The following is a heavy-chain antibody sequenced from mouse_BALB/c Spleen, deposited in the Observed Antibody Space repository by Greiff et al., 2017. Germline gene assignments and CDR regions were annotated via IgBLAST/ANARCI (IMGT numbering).Heavy chain of an antibody. CDR2: INPYNGGT. Sequence: VQLKQSGPELVKPGASMKISCKASGYSFTGYTMNWVKQSHGKNLEWIGLINPYNGGTSYNQKFKGKATLTVDKSSSTAYMELLSLTSEDSAVYYCASQYDYERGAWFAYWGQGTLVTVSA. CDR3: ASQYDYERGAWFAY. J-gene: IGHJ3*01. V-gene: IGHV1-18*01. D-gene: IGHD2-4*01. CDR1: GYSFTGYT.